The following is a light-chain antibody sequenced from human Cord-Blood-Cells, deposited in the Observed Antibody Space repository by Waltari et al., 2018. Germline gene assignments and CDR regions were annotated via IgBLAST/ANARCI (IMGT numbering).Light chain of an antibody. CDR3: QQYNSYPLT. CDR2: KAS. V-gene: IGKV1-5*03. J-gene: IGKJ4*01. Sequence: DIQLTQSPSTLTASVGDRVTITCRASQSISSWLAWYQQKPGKAPKLLIYKASSLESGVPSRFSGSGSGTEFTLTISSLQPDDFATYYCQQYNSYPLTFGGGTKVEIK. CDR1: QSISSW.